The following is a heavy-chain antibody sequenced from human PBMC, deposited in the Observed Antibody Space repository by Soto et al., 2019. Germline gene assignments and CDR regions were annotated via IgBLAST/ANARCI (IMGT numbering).Heavy chain of an antibody. CDR1: GFTFSSYG. CDR2: IWYDGSNK. D-gene: IGHD3-9*01. CDR3: ARRGASYGYYDILTGRGNYYYYGMDV. J-gene: IGHJ6*02. Sequence: GGSLRLSCAASGFTFSSYGMHWVRQAPGKWLEWVAVIWYDGSNKYYADSVKGRFTISRDNSKNTLYLQMNSLRAEDTAVYYCARRGASYGYYDILTGRGNYYYYGMDVWGQGXTVTV. V-gene: IGHV3-33*01.